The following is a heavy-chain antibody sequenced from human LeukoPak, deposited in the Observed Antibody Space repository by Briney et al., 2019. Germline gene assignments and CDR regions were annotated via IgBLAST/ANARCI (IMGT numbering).Heavy chain of an antibody. D-gene: IGHD3-22*01. V-gene: IGHV3-23*01. CDR1: GFTFRSYA. Sequence: GGSLRLSCAASGFTFRSYAMSWVRQAPGKGLEWVLAISGSGTSTYNADSVKGRFTISRDNSKNTLYLQMNSLRAEDTAVYYCEGTYYYGSSDDYWGQGTLVTVSS. CDR3: EGTYYYGSSDDY. J-gene: IGHJ4*02. CDR2: ISGSGTST.